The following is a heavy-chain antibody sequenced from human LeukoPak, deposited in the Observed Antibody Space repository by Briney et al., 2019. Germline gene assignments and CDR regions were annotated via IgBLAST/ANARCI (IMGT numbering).Heavy chain of an antibody. J-gene: IGHJ6*03. V-gene: IGHV5-51*01. Sequence: GESLKISCKGSGYSFTSYWIGWVRQMPGKGLEWMGIIYPGDSDTRYSPSFQGQVTISADKSISTAYLQWSSLKASDTAMYYCARVEYSSSSGYYYYYMDVWGKGTTVTVSS. CDR2: IYPGDSDT. D-gene: IGHD6-6*01. CDR3: ARVEYSSSSGYYYYYMDV. CDR1: GYSFTSYW.